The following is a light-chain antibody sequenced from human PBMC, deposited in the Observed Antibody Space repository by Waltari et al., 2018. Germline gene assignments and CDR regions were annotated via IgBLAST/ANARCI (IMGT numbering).Light chain of an antibody. V-gene: IGLV3-10*01. CDR1: ALSKKY. CDR2: EDI. J-gene: IGLJ3*02. CDR3: YSTDFSGHDRV. Sequence: SYELTQPPSVSVSPGQTARITCSGDALSKKYAYWYQQKSGQAPVLVIYEDIKRPTGIPESCSGSSSGTTATLTISGAHVDDEADYYCYSTDFSGHDRVFGGGTKLTIL.